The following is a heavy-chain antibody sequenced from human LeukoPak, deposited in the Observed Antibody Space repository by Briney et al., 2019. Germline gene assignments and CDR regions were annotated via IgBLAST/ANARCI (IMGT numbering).Heavy chain of an antibody. Sequence: PSETLSLTCAVYGVSFSGYYWSWIRQPPGKGLEWIGEINHSGSTNYNPSLKSRVTISVDTSKNQFSLKLSSVTAADTAVYYCARYCSSTSCSPNGMDVWGKGTTVTVSS. CDR1: GVSFSGYY. CDR2: INHSGST. V-gene: IGHV4-34*01. D-gene: IGHD2-2*01. CDR3: ARYCSSTSCSPNGMDV. J-gene: IGHJ6*04.